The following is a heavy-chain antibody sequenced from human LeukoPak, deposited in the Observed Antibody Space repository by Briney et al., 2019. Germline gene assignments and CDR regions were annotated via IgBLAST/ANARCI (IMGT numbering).Heavy chain of an antibody. Sequence: PGGSLRLSCAASGFTFNVYYMSWIRQAPGKGLEWLSYINIGGTNTHYADSVKGRFTIPRDNAKKSLYLEMNNLRAEDTAVYYCATDGAGFDTWGQGVLVTVSS. CDR1: GFTFNVYY. J-gene: IGHJ5*02. CDR3: ATDGAGFDT. V-gene: IGHV3-11*01. CDR2: INIGGTNT.